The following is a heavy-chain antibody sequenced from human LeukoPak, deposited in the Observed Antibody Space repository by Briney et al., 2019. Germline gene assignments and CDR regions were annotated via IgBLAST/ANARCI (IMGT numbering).Heavy chain of an antibody. CDR1: GYSFTSYW. CDR3: ASPQAAYCGGDCYSP. CDR2: IYPGDSQT. Sequence: GDSLKISCKGSGYSFTSYWIGWVRQMPGKGLEWMGLIYPGDSQTTYSPSFQGQVTISADKSISTAYLQWSSLKASDTAIYYCASPQAAYCGGDCYSPWGQGTMVTVSS. D-gene: IGHD2-21*02. J-gene: IGHJ3*01. V-gene: IGHV5-51*01.